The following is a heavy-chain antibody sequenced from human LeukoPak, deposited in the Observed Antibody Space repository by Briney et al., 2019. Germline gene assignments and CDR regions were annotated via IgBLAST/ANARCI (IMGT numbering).Heavy chain of an antibody. CDR3: ARDLHYDILTGSLYPDY. J-gene: IGHJ4*02. D-gene: IGHD3-9*01. CDR2: INPSGGST. CDR1: GYTFTSYY. Sequence: ASVKVSCKASGYTFTSYYMHWVRQAPGQGLEWMGIINPSGGSTSYAQKFQGRVTMTRDTSTSTVYMELSSLRSEDTAVYYCARDLHYDILTGSLYPDYWGQGTLVTVSS. V-gene: IGHV1-46*01.